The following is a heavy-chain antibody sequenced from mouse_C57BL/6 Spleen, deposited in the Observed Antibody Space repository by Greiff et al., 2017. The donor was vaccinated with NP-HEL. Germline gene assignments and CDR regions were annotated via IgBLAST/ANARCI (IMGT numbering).Heavy chain of an antibody. CDR2: INPYNGGT. V-gene: IGHV1-19*01. Sequence: VQLQQSGPVLVKPGASVKMSCKASGYTFTDYYMNWVKQSHGKSLEWIGVINPYNGGTSYNQKFKGKATLTVDKSSSTAYMDLNSLTSEDSAVYYCARRTTVVYFDYWGQGTTLTVSS. J-gene: IGHJ2*01. CDR3: ARRTTVVYFDY. D-gene: IGHD1-1*01. CDR1: GYTFTDYY.